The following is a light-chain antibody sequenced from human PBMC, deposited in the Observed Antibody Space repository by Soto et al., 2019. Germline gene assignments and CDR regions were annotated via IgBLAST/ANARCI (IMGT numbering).Light chain of an antibody. V-gene: IGLV2-8*01. J-gene: IGLJ1*01. CDR2: EVN. CDR1: SSDVGGYNY. Sequence: QSALTQPPSASGSPGQSVAISCTGTSSDVGGYNYVSWYQQHPGKAPKLMIYEVNKRPSGVPDRFSGSKSDNTASLTVSGLHAEDEADYYCSSYAGSSNVFGTGTKLTVL. CDR3: SSYAGSSNV.